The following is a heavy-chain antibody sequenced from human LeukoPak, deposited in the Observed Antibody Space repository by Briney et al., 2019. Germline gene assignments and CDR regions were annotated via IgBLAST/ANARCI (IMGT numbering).Heavy chain of an antibody. J-gene: IGHJ6*03. CDR3: ARERSPGYMDV. CDR2: IYSGGST. CDR1: GFTVSSNY. D-gene: IGHD2-8*02. Sequence: PGGSLRLSCAASGFTVSSNYMSWVRQAPGKGLEWVSVIYSGGSTYYADSVKGRFTISRDNSKNTLYLQMNSLRAEDTAVYHCARERSPGYMDVWGKGTTVTVSS. V-gene: IGHV3-53*01.